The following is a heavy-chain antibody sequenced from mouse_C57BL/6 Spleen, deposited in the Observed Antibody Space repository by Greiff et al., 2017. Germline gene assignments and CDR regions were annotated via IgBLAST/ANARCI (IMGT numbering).Heavy chain of an antibody. Sequence: QVQLQQPEAELVRPGSSVKLSCKASGYTFTSYWMDWVKQRPGQGLEWIGNIYPSDSETHYNQKFKDKATLTVDKSSSTAYMQLSSLTSEDSAVYYCARSIITTVVAPYFDVWGTGTTVTVSS. CDR2: IYPSDSET. D-gene: IGHD1-1*01. V-gene: IGHV1-61*01. CDR3: ARSIITTVVAPYFDV. J-gene: IGHJ1*03. CDR1: GYTFTSYW.